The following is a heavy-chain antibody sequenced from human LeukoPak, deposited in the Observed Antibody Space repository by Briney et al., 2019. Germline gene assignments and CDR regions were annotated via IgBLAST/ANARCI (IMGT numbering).Heavy chain of an antibody. Sequence: GGSLRLSCAASGFTFSNYAMSWVRQVPGRGLEWGSTISSRGDSTDVADSDTGRFTLSRDHPKNSLYLQMNSVRAEDTAVYYCAKGPRPDITVAHTVEKWGQGTLVTVSS. CDR3: AKGPRPDITVAHTVEK. CDR2: ISSRGDST. V-gene: IGHV3-23*01. CDR1: GFTFSNYA. D-gene: IGHD6-19*01. J-gene: IGHJ4*02.